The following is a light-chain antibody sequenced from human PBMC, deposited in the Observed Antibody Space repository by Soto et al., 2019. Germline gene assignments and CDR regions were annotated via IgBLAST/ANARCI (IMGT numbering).Light chain of an antibody. V-gene: IGLV2-14*01. CDR3: SSYTRSSPIHV. J-gene: IGLJ1*01. CDR1: SSDVGAYNY. CDR2: QVS. Sequence: QSALTQPASVSGSPGQSITISCTGTSSDVGAYNYVSWYQQHPGKAPELMIYQVSNRPSRVSNRFSGSKSGNTASLTIAGLQAEEEADYYCSSYTRSSPIHVFGTGTKLTVL.